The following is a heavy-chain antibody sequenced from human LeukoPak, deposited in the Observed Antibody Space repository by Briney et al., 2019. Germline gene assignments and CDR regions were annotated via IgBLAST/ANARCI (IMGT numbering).Heavy chain of an antibody. CDR1: GGSISSGGYS. J-gene: IGHJ4*02. CDR3: ARGPTYYYDSSGYYHFDY. V-gene: IGHV4-31*03. CDR2: IYYSGST. Sequence: SETLSLTCTVSGGSISSGGYSWSWIRQHPGKGLEWIGYIYYSGSTYYNPSLKSRVTISVDTSKNQFSLKLSSVTAADTAVYYCARGPTYYYDSSGYYHFDYWGQGTLVTVSS. D-gene: IGHD3-22*01.